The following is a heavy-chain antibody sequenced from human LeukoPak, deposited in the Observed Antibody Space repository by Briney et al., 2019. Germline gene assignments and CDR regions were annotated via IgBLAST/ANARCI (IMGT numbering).Heavy chain of an antibody. CDR1: GGSFSGYY. CDR3: ATERSSSWFY. V-gene: IGHV4-34*01. CDR2: INHSGST. D-gene: IGHD6-13*01. J-gene: IGHJ4*02. Sequence: PSETLSLTCAVYGGSFSGYYWSWIRQPPGKGLEWIGEINHSGSTNYNPSLKSRVTISVDTSKNQFPLKLSSVTAADTAVYYCATERSSSWFYWGQGTLVTVSS.